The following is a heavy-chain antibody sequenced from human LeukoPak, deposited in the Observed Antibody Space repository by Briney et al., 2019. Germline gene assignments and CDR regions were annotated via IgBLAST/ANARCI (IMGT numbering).Heavy chain of an antibody. J-gene: IGHJ3*02. CDR2: ISGSGVST. D-gene: IGHD4-17*01. Sequence: GGSLRLSCAASGFTFSSYAMSWVRQAPGKGLGWVSAISGSGVSTYYADSVKGRFTISRDNSKNTLYLQMNSLRAEDTAVYYCAKVKFGGDGAFDIWGQGTMVTVSS. V-gene: IGHV3-23*01. CDR1: GFTFSSYA. CDR3: AKVKFGGDGAFDI.